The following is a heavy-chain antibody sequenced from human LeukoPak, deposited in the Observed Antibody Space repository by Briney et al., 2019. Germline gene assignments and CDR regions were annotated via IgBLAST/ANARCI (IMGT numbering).Heavy chain of an antibody. J-gene: IGHJ6*02. CDR3: ARGSGYYGSGTGAYYYYGMDV. CDR1: GFTVSSNY. D-gene: IGHD3-10*01. Sequence: PGGSLRLSCAASGFTVSSNYMSWVRQAPGKGLEWVSVIYSGGSTYYADSVKGRFTISRDNSKNTLYLQMNSLRAEDTAVYYCARGSGYYGSGTGAYYYYGMDVWGQGTTVTVSS. CDR2: IYSGGST. V-gene: IGHV3-66*01.